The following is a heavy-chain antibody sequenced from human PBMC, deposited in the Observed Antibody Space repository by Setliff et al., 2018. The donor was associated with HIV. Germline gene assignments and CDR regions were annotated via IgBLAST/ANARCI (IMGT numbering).Heavy chain of an antibody. D-gene: IGHD6-25*01. CDR2: FDPDDGET. V-gene: IGHV1-24*01. Sequence: ASVKVSCKASGDTFRSYGISWVRQAPGQGLEWMGGFDPDDGETVYAQQFQGRVTMTEDTSTDTAYMELTSLRSEDTAMYYCAPVSSGWFDPWGQGTLVTVSS. CDR1: GDTFRSYG. CDR3: APVSSGWFDP. J-gene: IGHJ5*02.